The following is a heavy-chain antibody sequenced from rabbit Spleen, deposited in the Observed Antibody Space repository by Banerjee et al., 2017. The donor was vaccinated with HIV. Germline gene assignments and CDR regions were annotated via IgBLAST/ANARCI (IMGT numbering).Heavy chain of an antibody. V-gene: IGHV1S7*01. CDR1: GFTLSSYY. CDR2: IDPVFGIT. J-gene: IGHJ4*01. Sequence: HLKESGGGLVQPGGSLKLSCTASGFTLSSYYMNWVRQAPGKGLEWIGYIDPVFGITYYANWVNGRFSISSHNAQNTLFLQLNSLTAADTATYFCVREVAAKFGLWGQGTLVTVS. CDR3: VREVAAKFGL. D-gene: IGHD4-1*01.